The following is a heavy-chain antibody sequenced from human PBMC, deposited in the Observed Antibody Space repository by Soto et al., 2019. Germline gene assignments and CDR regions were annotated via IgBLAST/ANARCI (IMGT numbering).Heavy chain of an antibody. CDR3: ARHAGRLSSSPTRPDY. J-gene: IGHJ4*02. D-gene: IGHD6-6*01. V-gene: IGHV4-39*01. CDR1: GGSISSSSYY. CDR2: IYYSGST. Sequence: QLQLQESGPGLVKPSETLSLTCTVSGGSISSSSYYWGWIRQPPGKGLEWIGSIYYSGSTYYNPSLKSRVTISVDTSKNQFSLKLSSVTAADTAVYYCARHAGRLSSSPTRPDYWGQGTLVTVSS.